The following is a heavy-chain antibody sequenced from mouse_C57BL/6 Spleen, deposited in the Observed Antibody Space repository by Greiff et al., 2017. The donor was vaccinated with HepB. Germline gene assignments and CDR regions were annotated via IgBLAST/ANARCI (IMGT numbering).Heavy chain of an antibody. V-gene: IGHV1-82*01. CDR3: ATYDGYPYYLDY. D-gene: IGHD2-3*01. J-gene: IGHJ2*01. CDR1: GYAFSSSW. CDR2: IYPGDGDT. Sequence: VQLQQSGPELVKPGASVKISCKASGYAFSSSWMNWVKQRPGKGLEWIGRIYPGDGDTNYNGKFKGKATLTADKSSSTAYMQLSSLTSEDSAVYFCATYDGYPYYLDYWGQSTTLTVSS.